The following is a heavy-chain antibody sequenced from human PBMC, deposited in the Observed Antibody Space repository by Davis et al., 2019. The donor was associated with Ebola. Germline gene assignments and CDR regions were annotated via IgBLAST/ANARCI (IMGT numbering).Heavy chain of an antibody. J-gene: IGHJ6*04. V-gene: IGHV3-30*02. Sequence: GESLKISCAASGFTFSRNGMHWVRQAPGKGLEWVAFIRYDGSKKYYADSVKGRFTISRDNAKNSLYLQMNSLRAEDTAVYYCARFSGMDVWGKGTTVTVSS. CDR3: ARFSGMDV. CDR2: IRYDGSKK. D-gene: IGHD3-10*01. CDR1: GFTFSRNG.